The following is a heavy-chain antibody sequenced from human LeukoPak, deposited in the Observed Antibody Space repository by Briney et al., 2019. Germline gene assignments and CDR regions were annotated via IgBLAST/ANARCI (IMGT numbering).Heavy chain of an antibody. V-gene: IGHV4-59*01. CDR3: ARERSRGGGIAY. D-gene: IGHD2-21*01. J-gene: IGHJ4*02. Sequence: SETLSLTCTVSGGSISSYYWSWIRQPPGKGLEWIGYVYYSGSTNYNPSLKSRVTISVDTSKNQFSLKLSPVTAADTAVYYCARERSRGGGIAYGGEGTLATVPS. CDR2: VYYSGST. CDR1: GGSISSYY.